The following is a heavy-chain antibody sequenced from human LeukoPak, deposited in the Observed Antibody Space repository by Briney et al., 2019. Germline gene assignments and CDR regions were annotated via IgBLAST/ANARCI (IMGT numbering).Heavy chain of an antibody. CDR2: ISSSSSYI. D-gene: IGHD6-19*01. V-gene: IGHV3-21*01. CDR3: ARSIAVAGFDY. CDR1: GFTFSSYS. Sequence: GGSLRLSCAASGFTFSSYSMNWVRQAPGKGLEWVSSISSSSSYIYYADSVKGRFTISRDNAKNSLYLQMNSLRAEDTAVYYCARSIAVAGFDYWGRGTLVTVSS. J-gene: IGHJ4*02.